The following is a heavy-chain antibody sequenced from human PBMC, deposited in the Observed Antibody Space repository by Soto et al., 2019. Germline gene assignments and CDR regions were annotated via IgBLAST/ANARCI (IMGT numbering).Heavy chain of an antibody. CDR3: ARQSHATYYYYGMDV. Sequence: PGESLKISCEASGYMFPIYHISWVRQMPGKGLEWVGKIDPSDSRTMYRPSSRARITISADKSISTAYLQWSSLKASDTAMYYCARQSHATYYYYGMDVWGQGTTVTVSS. J-gene: IGHJ6*02. CDR1: GYMFPIYH. CDR2: IDPSDSRT. V-gene: IGHV5-51*01.